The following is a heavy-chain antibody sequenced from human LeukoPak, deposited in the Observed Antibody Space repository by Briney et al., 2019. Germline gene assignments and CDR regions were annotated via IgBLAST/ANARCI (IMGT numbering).Heavy chain of an antibody. CDR1: GFTFSSYE. Sequence: GGSLRLSCAASGFTFSSYEMNWVRQAPGKGLEWVAVISYEGSNKYYADSVKGRFTISRDNSKNTLYLQMNSLRAEDTAVYYCAKDSDRTTGTMFYYYYYYMDVWGKGTTVTVSS. CDR3: AKDSDRTTGTMFYYYYYYMDV. V-gene: IGHV3-30*18. D-gene: IGHD1-1*01. CDR2: ISYEGSNK. J-gene: IGHJ6*03.